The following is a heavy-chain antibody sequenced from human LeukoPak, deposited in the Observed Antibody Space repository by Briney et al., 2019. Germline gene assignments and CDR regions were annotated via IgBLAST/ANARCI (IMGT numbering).Heavy chain of an antibody. CDR3: VRGGASGSRFFDY. CDR1: GYSFTAYW. V-gene: IGHV5-51*01. J-gene: IGHJ4*02. Sequence: GESLKISCKTSGYSFTAYWVAWVRQMPGKGLEWMGIIYPDDSDTRYSPSFQGQVTISADKSISTAHLQWSSLKASDTAMYYCVRGGASGSRFFDYWGQGTLVTVSS. CDR2: IYPDDSDT. D-gene: IGHD3-10*01.